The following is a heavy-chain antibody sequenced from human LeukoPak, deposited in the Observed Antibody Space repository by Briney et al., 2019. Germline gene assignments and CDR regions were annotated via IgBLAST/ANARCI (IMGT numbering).Heavy chain of an antibody. J-gene: IGHJ4*02. CDR2: IGSDGRA. CDR3: AKDRHNWSGIDY. Sequence: PGGSLRLSCAASGFTFSTNAMNWVRQAPGKGLEWVSGIGSDGRAFYTDSVKGRFTISRDNSKNTLYLQMNSLRAEDTAIYYCAKDRHNWSGIDYWGQGTLVTVSS. CDR1: GFTFSTNA. V-gene: IGHV3-23*01. D-gene: IGHD3-3*01.